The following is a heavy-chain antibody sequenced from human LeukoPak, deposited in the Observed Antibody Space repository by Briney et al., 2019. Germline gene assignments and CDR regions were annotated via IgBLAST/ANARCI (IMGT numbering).Heavy chain of an antibody. CDR1: GYKFATYW. CDR3: AIGFCSGDSCFDAFDV. V-gene: IGHV5-51*01. CDR2: IFPGDSDT. D-gene: IGHD2-15*01. J-gene: IGHJ3*01. Sequence: GESLKISCKGSGYKFATYWIGGVRQMPGKGLERMGIIFPGDSDTRYSPSFQGQVTISADKSISTAYLQWSSLKASDTAMYYCAIGFCSGDSCFDAFDVWGQGTMVTVSS.